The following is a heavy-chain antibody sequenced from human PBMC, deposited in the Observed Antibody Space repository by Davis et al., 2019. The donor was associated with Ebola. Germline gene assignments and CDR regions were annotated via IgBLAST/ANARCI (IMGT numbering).Heavy chain of an antibody. J-gene: IGHJ6*04. CDR3: ARYDANHYGPRPVWDV. CDR2: IYTGDAAT. V-gene: IGHV5-51*01. Sequence: GGSLRLSCKDPGSRFISHWIGWVRQIPGKGLEWMGIIYTGDAATRYSPSFQGQVTISADKSIGTAYLQWCSLKASDSAMYYCARYDANHYGPRPVWDVRGKGTTVTVSS. D-gene: IGHD3-10*01. CDR1: GSRFISHW.